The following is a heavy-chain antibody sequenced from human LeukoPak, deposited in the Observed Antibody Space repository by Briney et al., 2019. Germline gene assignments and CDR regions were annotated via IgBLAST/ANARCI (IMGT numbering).Heavy chain of an antibody. J-gene: IGHJ4*02. Sequence: GGSLRLSCTASGFTFGDYAMSWFRQAPGKGLEWVGFIRSKAYGGTTEYAASVKGRFTISRDDSKSIAYLQMNSLKTEDTAVYYCTRARTPYDSSGYYYLVGGQGTLVTVSS. D-gene: IGHD3-22*01. CDR3: TRARTPYDSSGYYYLV. CDR1: GFTFGDYA. CDR2: IRSKAYGGTT. V-gene: IGHV3-49*03.